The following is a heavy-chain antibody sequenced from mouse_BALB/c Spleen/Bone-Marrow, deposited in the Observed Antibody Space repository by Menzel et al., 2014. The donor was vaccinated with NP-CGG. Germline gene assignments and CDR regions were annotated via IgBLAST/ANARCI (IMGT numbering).Heavy chain of an antibody. J-gene: IGHJ3*01. Sequence: LQQSGSELVRPGASVKLSCKASGYTFTSYWMHWVKQRPGQGLEWIGNIYPGSGSTNYDEKFKSKASLTVDTSSSTAYMQLSSLTSEDSAVYYCTSYGAWFAYWGQGTLVTVSA. V-gene: IGHV1S22*01. CDR3: TSYGAWFAY. CDR2: IYPGSGST. CDR1: GYTFTSYW. D-gene: IGHD1-1*01.